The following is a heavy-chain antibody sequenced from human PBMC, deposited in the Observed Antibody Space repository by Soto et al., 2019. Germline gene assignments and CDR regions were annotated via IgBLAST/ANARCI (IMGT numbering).Heavy chain of an antibody. CDR3: ASGSLYGSGSYPVDY. J-gene: IGHJ4*01. CDR1: GYTFTGYY. D-gene: IGHD3-10*01. V-gene: IGHV1-69*06. Sequence: SVKVSCKASGYTFTGYYMHWVRQAPGQGLEWMGTIIPLFGTLNYAQKLQGRVTLSADRSTSTAYMELSSLRSDDTAVYYCASGSLYGSGSYPVDYWGQGTMVTVSS. CDR2: IIPLFGTL.